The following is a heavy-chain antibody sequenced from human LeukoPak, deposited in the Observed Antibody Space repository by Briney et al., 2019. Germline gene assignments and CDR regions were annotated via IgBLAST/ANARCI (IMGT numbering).Heavy chain of an antibody. V-gene: IGHV4-59*01. D-gene: IGHD6-13*01. Sequence: SETLSLTCTVSGGSISRYYWSWIRQPPGKGLEWIGYIYYSGSTNYNPSLKSRVTISVDTSKNQFSLTLSSVTDADTAVYYCATVSEQQLVVDYWGQGTLVTVSS. CDR2: IYYSGST. CDR1: GGSISRYY. J-gene: IGHJ4*02. CDR3: ATVSEQQLVVDY.